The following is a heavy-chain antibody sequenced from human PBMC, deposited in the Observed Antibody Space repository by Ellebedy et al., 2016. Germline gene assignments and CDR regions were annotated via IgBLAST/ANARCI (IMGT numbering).Heavy chain of an antibody. D-gene: IGHD3-10*01. CDR1: GGSIRSGGYY. J-gene: IGHJ5*02. V-gene: IGHV4-31*03. CDR2: IHYSGST. CDR3: ARLGDGSGSYYNTPFRWFDP. Sequence: SETLSLXCIVSGGSIRSGGYYWTCIRQLPGKGLEWIGYIHYSGSTYYNPSLQSRVVISVDTSKDQFSLQLSSVTAADTAVYYCARLGDGSGSYYNTPFRWFDPWGQGTLVTVSS.